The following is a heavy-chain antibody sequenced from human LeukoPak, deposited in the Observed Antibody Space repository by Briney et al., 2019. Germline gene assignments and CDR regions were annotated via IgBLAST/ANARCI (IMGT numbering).Heavy chain of an antibody. J-gene: IGHJ6*02. CDR1: GFIVSSYY. Sequence: GGSLRLSCAASGFIVSSYYMNWVRQAPGKGLEWVSYISSTGSTIYYADSVKGRFTISRDNAKNSLYLQLKSLRVEDAAVYYCASFYSSSPNNYYYYGMDVWGQGTTVTVSS. D-gene: IGHD6-13*01. CDR2: ISSTGSTI. V-gene: IGHV3-48*03. CDR3: ASFYSSSPNNYYYYGMDV.